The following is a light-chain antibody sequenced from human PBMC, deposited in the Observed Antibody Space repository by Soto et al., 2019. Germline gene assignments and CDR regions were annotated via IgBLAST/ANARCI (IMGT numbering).Light chain of an antibody. J-gene: IGKJ1*01. CDR1: QGISSY. Sequence: IQLTQSPCSLSASVGDRVTITCRASQGISSYLAWYQQKPGKDPKILIYAASTLQSGVKSRFSGSGSGTDFTLTISSLQPEDFATYYCQQSYSTPRTCGQGTKLDI. V-gene: IGKV1-9*01. CDR3: QQSYSTPRT. CDR2: AAS.